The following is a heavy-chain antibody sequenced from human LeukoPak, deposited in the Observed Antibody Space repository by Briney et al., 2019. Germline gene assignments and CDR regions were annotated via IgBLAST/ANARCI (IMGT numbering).Heavy chain of an antibody. Sequence: SVKVSCKASGGTFSSYAISWVRQAPGQGLEWMGGIVPIFGTANYAQKFQGRVTITADKSTSTAYMELSSLRSEDTAVYYCARGGALTPDYYYGMDVWGKGTTVTVSS. D-gene: IGHD1-26*01. V-gene: IGHV1-69*06. CDR1: GGTFSSYA. CDR3: ARGGALTPDYYYGMDV. J-gene: IGHJ6*04. CDR2: IVPIFGTA.